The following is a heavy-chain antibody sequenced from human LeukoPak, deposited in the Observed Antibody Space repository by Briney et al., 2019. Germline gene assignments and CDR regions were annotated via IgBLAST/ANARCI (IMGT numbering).Heavy chain of an antibody. D-gene: IGHD3-10*01. CDR3: AKSNGYGLVDI. CDR1: GGSISDYY. V-gene: IGHV4-59*12. J-gene: IGHJ3*02. CDR2: SGST. Sequence: PSETLSLTCTVSGGSISDYYWSWIRQPPGRGLEWIAYSGSTNYNPSLKSRVIISVDTSRNQFSLKLTSVTAADTAVYYCAKSNGYGLVDIWGQGTMVTVSS.